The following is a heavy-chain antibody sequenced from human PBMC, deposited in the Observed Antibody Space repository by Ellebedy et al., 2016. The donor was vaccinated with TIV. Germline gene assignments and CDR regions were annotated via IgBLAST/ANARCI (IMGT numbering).Heavy chain of an antibody. J-gene: IGHJ2*01. CDR3: VRLLGDGGYFNF. CDR1: GYNFANYW. CDR2: VYPGDSNT. D-gene: IGHD3-16*01. V-gene: IGHV5-51*01. Sequence: GESLKISCQGSGYNFANYWIGWVRQMPGKGLEWLGIVYPGDSNTYYSPSFPGQVTISADKSISTACLQWSSLKASDTAMYYCVRLLGDGGYFNFWGRGTLVTVSS.